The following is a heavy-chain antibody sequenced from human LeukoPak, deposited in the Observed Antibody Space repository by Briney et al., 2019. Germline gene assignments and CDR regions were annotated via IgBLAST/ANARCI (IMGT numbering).Heavy chain of an antibody. J-gene: IGHJ5*02. V-gene: IGHV4-59*01. D-gene: IGHD6-13*01. Sequence: PSETLSLTCTVSGGSISSYYWSWIRQPPGKGLEWIGYIYYSGSTNYNPSLKSRVTISVDTSKNQFSLRLSSVTAADTAVYYCARAGLIAAAGGWFDPWGQGTLVTVSS. CDR1: GGSISSYY. CDR3: ARAGLIAAAGGWFDP. CDR2: IYYSGST.